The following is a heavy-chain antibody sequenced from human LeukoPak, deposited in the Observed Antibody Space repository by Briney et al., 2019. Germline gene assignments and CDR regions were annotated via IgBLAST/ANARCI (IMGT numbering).Heavy chain of an antibody. Sequence: PSETLSLTCTVSGGSISSSSYYWGWIRQPPGKGLEWIGTIHYSGSTYYNPSLKSRVTISIDTSKNQFSLKLSSVTAADTAVYHCARRPAAASTGPFDYWGQGTLVTVSS. J-gene: IGHJ4*02. V-gene: IGHV4-39*01. CDR2: IHYSGST. CDR1: GGSISSSSYY. D-gene: IGHD6-13*01. CDR3: ARRPAAASTGPFDY.